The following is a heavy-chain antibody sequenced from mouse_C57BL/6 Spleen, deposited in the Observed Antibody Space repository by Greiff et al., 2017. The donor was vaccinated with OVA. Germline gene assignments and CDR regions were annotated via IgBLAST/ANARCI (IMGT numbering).Heavy chain of an antibody. Sequence: VQLQQSGAELVKPGASVKLSCTASGFNIKDYYMHWVKQRTEQGLEWIGRIDPEDGENKSAPKFQGKATITADTDYNHAYLHLSSLTSQDTAVYYCARRGYDYHFGYWGQGTTLTVA. J-gene: IGHJ2*01. CDR1: GFNIKDYY. CDR2: IDPEDGEN. D-gene: IGHD2-4*01. V-gene: IGHV14-2*01. CDR3: ARRGYDYHFGY.